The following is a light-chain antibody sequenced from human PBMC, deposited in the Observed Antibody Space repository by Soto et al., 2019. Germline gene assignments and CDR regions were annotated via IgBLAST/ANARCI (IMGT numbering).Light chain of an antibody. CDR3: QQYGSSPSFT. V-gene: IGKV3-20*01. CDR1: QSVSSTY. J-gene: IGKJ3*01. CDR2: GTS. Sequence: ETVLTQSPGSLSLSPGERATLSCRASQSVSSTYLAWYQQKPGQAPRLLIYGTSGRATGIPARFSCSGSGTDFTLTICRLEPEDFAVYYCQQYGSSPSFTFGPGTKVDIK.